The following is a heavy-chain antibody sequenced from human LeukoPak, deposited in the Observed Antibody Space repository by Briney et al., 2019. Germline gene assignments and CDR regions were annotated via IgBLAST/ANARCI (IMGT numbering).Heavy chain of an antibody. J-gene: IGHJ5*02. Sequence: VASVKVSCKASGYTFTSYGISWVRQAPGQGLEWMGWISAYNGNTNYAQKLQGRVTITTDTSTSTAYMELRSLRSDDTAVYYCARTTTVTTYQHWFDPWGQGTLVTVSS. D-gene: IGHD4-17*01. CDR2: ISAYNGNT. CDR1: GYTFTSYG. V-gene: IGHV1-18*01. CDR3: ARTTTVTTYQHWFDP.